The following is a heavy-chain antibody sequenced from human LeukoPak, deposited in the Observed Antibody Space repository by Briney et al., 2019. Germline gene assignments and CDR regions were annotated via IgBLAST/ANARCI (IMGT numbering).Heavy chain of an antibody. Sequence: GGSLRLSCAASGFTFSSHGMHWVRQAPGKGLGWVAVISYDGSLKYYADSVKGRFTISRDNSKNTLYLQMNSLRAEDTAVYFCAKHPSNLGPIDYWGQGTLVTVTS. CDR3: AKHPSNLGPIDY. D-gene: IGHD7-27*01. V-gene: IGHV3-30*18. CDR2: ISYDGSLK. CDR1: GFTFSSHG. J-gene: IGHJ4*02.